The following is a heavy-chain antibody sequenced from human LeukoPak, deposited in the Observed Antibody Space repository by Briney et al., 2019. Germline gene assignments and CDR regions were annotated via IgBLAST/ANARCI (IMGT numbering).Heavy chain of an antibody. Sequence: GGSLRLSCAASAINFRSYAMSWVRQAPGKGLEWVSAISGSGGSTYYADSVKGRFTISRDNSKNTLYLQMNSLRAEDTAVYYCAKDSRAALYYYDSSGYYSRWGQGTLVTVSS. CDR1: AINFRSYA. V-gene: IGHV3-23*01. D-gene: IGHD3-22*01. CDR3: AKDSRAALYYYDSSGYYSR. CDR2: ISGSGGST. J-gene: IGHJ4*02.